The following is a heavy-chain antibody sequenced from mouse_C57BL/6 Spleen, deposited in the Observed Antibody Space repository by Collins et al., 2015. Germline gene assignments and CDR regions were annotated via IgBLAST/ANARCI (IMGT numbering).Heavy chain of an antibody. Sequence: DVQLQESGPGLVKPSQSLSLTCSVTGYSITSGYYWNWIRQFPGNKLEWMGYISYDGSNNYNPSLKNRISITRDTSKNQFFLKLNSVTTEDTATYYCARGEWAHSNYSAMDYWGQGTSVTVSS. V-gene: IGHV3-6*01. CDR2: ISYDGSN. J-gene: IGHJ4*01. CDR3: ARGEWAHSNYSAMDY. CDR1: GYSITSGYY. D-gene: IGHD2-5*01.